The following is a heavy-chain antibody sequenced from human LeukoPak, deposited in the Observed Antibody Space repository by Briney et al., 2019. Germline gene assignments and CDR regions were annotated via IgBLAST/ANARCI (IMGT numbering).Heavy chain of an antibody. CDR2: INTNTGKP. CDR3: ARVKENYDSSGYYPFDY. Sequence: ASVKVSCKASGYTFANYPMNWVRQAPGQGLEWLGRINTNTGKPTYAQGFTGRFVFSLDTSVSTAYLQISSLKAEDTAVYYCARVKENYDSSGYYPFDYWGQGTLVTVSS. CDR1: GYTFANYP. D-gene: IGHD3-22*01. V-gene: IGHV7-4-1*02. J-gene: IGHJ4*02.